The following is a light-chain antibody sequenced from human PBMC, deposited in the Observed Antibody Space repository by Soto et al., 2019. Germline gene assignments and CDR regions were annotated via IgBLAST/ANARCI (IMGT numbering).Light chain of an antibody. V-gene: IGKV3-11*01. CDR1: QSVSNY. CDR2: DAS. Sequence: EIVLTQSPATLSLSPGERATLSCRASQSVSNYLAWYQQKPGQAPRLLIYDASNRATGIPARFSGSGSGTDFTLTISRLESEDFAVYYCQQRNNWPTFGQGTKVEIK. CDR3: QQRNNWPT. J-gene: IGKJ1*01.